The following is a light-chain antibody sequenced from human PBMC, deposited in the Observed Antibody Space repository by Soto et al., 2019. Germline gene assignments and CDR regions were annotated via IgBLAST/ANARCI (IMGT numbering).Light chain of an antibody. CDR2: EGT. Sequence: QSALTQPASMSGSPGQSITISCIETISYFGTKKFFSWYQQHPGKAPKLIIYEGTKRPSGVSDRFSGSKSVNTATLTLSGLQDEDEADYFCVLYTSTCSVFGGGTKLTVL. J-gene: IGLJ3*02. CDR1: ISYFGTKKF. CDR3: VLYTSTCSV. V-gene: IGLV2-14*02.